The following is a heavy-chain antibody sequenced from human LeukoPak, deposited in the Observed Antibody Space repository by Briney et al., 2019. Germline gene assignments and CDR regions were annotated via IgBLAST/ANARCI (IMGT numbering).Heavy chain of an antibody. CDR2: VYHTGYS. V-gene: IGHV4-39*01. D-gene: IGHD1-20*01. J-gene: IGHJ6*02. CDR1: GGLISSSGNFY. CDR3: ARQGAITARRTHYYAMDV. Sequence: SETLSLTCSVSGGLISSSGNFYWGWIRQVPGKGLEWIGSVYHTGYSYDNPSLKSRVTVSVDTSKNQFSLKLNSVTAADTAIYYCARQGAITARRTHYYAMDVWGPGTTVTASS.